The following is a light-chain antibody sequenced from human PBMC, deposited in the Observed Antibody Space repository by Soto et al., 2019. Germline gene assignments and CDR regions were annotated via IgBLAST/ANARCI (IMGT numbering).Light chain of an antibody. V-gene: IGKV1-9*01. CDR2: AAS. J-gene: IGKJ4*01. Sequence: DMQLTQSPSFLSASIGDSVTITCRASQAIGTYLAWYQQKPGKAPNLLVYAASTLHSGGPSRFSGSGLGTEFTLTSTSLRPEDVAAYYCPHLHTYLLTFGGGTKGQIK. CDR1: QAIGTY. CDR3: PHLHTYLLT.